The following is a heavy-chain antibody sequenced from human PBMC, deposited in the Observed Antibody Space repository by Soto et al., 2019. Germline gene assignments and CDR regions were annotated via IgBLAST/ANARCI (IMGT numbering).Heavy chain of an antibody. CDR2: IWYDGSNK. Sequence: QVQLVESGGGVVQPGRSLRLSCAASGFTFSSYGMHWVRQAPGKGLEWVAVIWYDGSNKYYADSVKGRFTISRDNSKNTLYLQMNSLRAEDTAVYYCARIAAVLYYFVYWGQGTLVTVSS. J-gene: IGHJ4*02. CDR3: ARIAAVLYYFVY. D-gene: IGHD6-13*01. V-gene: IGHV3-33*01. CDR1: GFTFSSYG.